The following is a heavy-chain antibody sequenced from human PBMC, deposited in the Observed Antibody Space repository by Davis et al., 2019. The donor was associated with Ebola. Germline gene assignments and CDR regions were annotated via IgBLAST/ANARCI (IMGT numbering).Heavy chain of an antibody. CDR1: GFTFSSYS. CDR2: ISGSSTYI. J-gene: IGHJ6*02. CDR3: ARGFWSSYPSDYGMDV. V-gene: IGHV3-21*01. Sequence: GESLKISCAASGFTFSSYSMNWVRQAPGKGLEWVSSISGSSTYIYYADSVKGRFTISRDNAKNSLFLQMNSLRAEDTAVYYCARGFWSSYPSDYGMDVWGQGTTVTVSS. D-gene: IGHD3-3*01.